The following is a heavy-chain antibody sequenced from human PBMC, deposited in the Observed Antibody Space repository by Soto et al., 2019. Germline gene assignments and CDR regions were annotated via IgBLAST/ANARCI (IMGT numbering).Heavy chain of an antibody. J-gene: IGHJ6*02. Sequence: PXVSLRLSCAVSGFTFSSYGMSWVRQAPGKGLEWVSAISASGGSRYYADSVKGRFTISRDNSKNTLFLQMNSLSAEDTAVYYCARRYYYDGSGPYGMDVWGQGTTVTVSS. CDR3: ARRYYYDGSGPYGMDV. CDR2: ISASGGSR. CDR1: GFTFSSYG. D-gene: IGHD3-22*01. V-gene: IGHV3-23*01.